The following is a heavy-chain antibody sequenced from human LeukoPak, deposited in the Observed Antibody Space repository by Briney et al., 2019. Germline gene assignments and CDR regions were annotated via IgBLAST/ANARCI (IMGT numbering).Heavy chain of an antibody. D-gene: IGHD3-10*01. CDR2: VRYDESTK. J-gene: IGHJ5*02. CDR1: GFTFSNYG. Sequence: PGGSLRLSCAASGFTFSNYGMHWVRQAPGKGLEWVAFVRYDESTKFYADSVKGRFTISRDNSKTTLYLQMNSLRAEDTAVYYCARGHGSGRPRWFDPWGQGTLVTVSS. V-gene: IGHV3-30*02. CDR3: ARGHGSGRPRWFDP.